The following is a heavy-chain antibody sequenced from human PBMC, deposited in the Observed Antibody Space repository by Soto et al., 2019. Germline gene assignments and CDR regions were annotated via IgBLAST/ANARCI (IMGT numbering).Heavy chain of an antibody. Sequence: SETLSLTCTVSGGSISSRSYYWGWIRQPPGKGLEWIGSMYYSGSTYYNPSLKSRVTISVDTSKNQFSLKLSPVTAADTAVYYCARRYGRAFDFWGRGTMVTVSS. V-gene: IGHV4-39*01. D-gene: IGHD4-17*01. CDR3: ARRYGRAFDF. J-gene: IGHJ3*01. CDR2: MYYSGST. CDR1: GGSISSRSYY.